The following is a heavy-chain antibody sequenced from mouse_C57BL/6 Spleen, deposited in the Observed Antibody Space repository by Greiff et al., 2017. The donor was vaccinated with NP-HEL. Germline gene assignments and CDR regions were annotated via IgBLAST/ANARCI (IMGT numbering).Heavy chain of an antibody. CDR2: IDPSDSET. D-gene: IGHD1-1*01. Sequence: VKLQQPGAELVRPGSSVKLSCKSSGYTFTSYWMHWVKQRPIQGLEWIGNIDPSDSETHYNQKFKDKATLTVDKSSSTAYMQLSSLTSEDSAVYYCARGQYYYEDYWGQGTTLTVSS. CDR3: ARGQYYYEDY. J-gene: IGHJ2*01. CDR1: GYTFTSYW. V-gene: IGHV1-52*01.